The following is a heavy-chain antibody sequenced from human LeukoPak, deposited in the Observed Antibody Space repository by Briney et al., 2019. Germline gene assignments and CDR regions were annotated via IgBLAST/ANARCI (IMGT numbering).Heavy chain of an antibody. Sequence: PGGSLRLSCAASGFPFSSYAMSWVRQAPGKGQEWVSAVSYTGGMTYYADSVKGRFTISRDNSKNTLYLQMNGLRAEDTAVYYCAKDGRSDLGDHHEYFDYWGQGTLVTVSS. V-gene: IGHV3-23*01. CDR2: VSYTGGMT. J-gene: IGHJ4*02. D-gene: IGHD4-17*01. CDR1: GFPFSSYA. CDR3: AKDGRSDLGDHHEYFDY.